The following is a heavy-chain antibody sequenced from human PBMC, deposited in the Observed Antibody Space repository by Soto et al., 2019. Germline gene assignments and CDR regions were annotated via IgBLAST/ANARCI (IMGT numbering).Heavy chain of an antibody. CDR3: AKDRGTVPRRSDY. V-gene: IGHV3-23*01. D-gene: IGHD3-10*01. Sequence: RLSCAASGFTFSSYAMSWVRPAPGKGLEWVSAISGSGGSTYYADSVKGRFTISRDNSKNTLYLQMNSLRAEDTAVYYCAKDRGTVPRRSDYWGQGTPVTVSS. CDR1: GFTFSSYA. CDR2: ISGSGGST. J-gene: IGHJ4*02.